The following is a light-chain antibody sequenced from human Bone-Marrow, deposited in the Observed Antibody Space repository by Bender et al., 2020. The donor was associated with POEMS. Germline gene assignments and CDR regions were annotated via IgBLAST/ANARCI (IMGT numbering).Light chain of an antibody. CDR1: GLPKQY. J-gene: IGLJ2*01. CDR2: KDV. V-gene: IGLV3-25*02. CDR3: QSADSTYYSVI. Sequence: SYDLTQPPSLSVSPGQTARITCSGQGLPKQYGYWYQQKPGQAPTLVMSKDVERPSGIPDRFSGSTSGTILTLTISDVQADDEADYYCQSADSTYYSVIFGGGTKLTVL.